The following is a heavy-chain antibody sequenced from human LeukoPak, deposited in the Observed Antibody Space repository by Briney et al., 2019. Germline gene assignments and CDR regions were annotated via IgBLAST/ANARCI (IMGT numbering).Heavy chain of an antibody. D-gene: IGHD2-2*01. J-gene: IGHJ4*02. CDR3: ASGVAPADY. CDR2: IYHSGST. CDR1: GYSISSGYY. Sequence: SETLSLTCAVSGYSISSGYYWGWIRQPPGKGLEWIGSIYHSGSTYYNPSLKSRVAISVDTSKNQFSLKLSSVTAADTAVYYCASGVAPADYWGQGTLVTVSS. V-gene: IGHV4-38-2*01.